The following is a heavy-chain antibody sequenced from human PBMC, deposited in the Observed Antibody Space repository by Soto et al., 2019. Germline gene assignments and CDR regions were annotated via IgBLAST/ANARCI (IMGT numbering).Heavy chain of an antibody. Sequence: GESLKISCKGSGYSFTSYWISWVRQMPGKGLEWMGRIDPSDSYTNYSPSFQGHVTISADKSISTAYLQWSSLKASDTAMYYCAGHLVPAVRGWVYYYGMDVWGQGTTVTFSS. CDR1: GYSFTSYW. CDR3: AGHLVPAVRGWVYYYGMDV. D-gene: IGHD2-2*01. V-gene: IGHV5-10-1*01. CDR2: IDPSDSYT. J-gene: IGHJ6*02.